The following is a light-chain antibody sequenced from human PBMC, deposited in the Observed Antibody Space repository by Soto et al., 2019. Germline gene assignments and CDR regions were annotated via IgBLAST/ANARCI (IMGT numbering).Light chain of an antibody. CDR1: QSVSSSY. V-gene: IGKV3-20*01. CDR2: GAS. CDR3: PQYGKT. Sequence: EIVLTQSPGTLSLSPGERATLSCRASQSVSSSYLAWYQQKPGQAPRLLIYGASSRATGIPDRFSGSGSGTDFTLTISRLEPEDFAVYYWPQYGKTFGQGTKVDI. J-gene: IGKJ1*01.